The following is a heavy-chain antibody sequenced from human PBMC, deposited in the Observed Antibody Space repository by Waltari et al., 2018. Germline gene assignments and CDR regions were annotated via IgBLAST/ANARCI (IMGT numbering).Heavy chain of an antibody. J-gene: IGHJ3*02. CDR2: IYHSGST. Sequence: QVQLQESGPGLVKPSETLSLTCAVSGYSISSGYYCAWIRHPPRKGLEWIGSIYHSGSTYYNPSLKSRVTISVDTSKNQFSLKLSSVTAADTAVYYCAREAGVAVAGTGDAFDIWGQGTMVTVSS. D-gene: IGHD6-19*01. CDR3: AREAGVAVAGTGDAFDI. CDR1: GYSISSGYY. V-gene: IGHV4-38-2*02.